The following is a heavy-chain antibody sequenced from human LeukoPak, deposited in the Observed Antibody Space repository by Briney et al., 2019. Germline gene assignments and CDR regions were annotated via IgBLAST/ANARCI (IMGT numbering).Heavy chain of an antibody. CDR1: GFILSTSE. J-gene: IGHJ6*04. V-gene: IGHV3-48*03. Sequence: GGSLRLSCVASGFILSTSEMNWVRQAPGKGLEWVSFIASDGTIYYADSVKGRFTLSRDNAKNSLYLQMNSLRAEDTAVYYCAELGITMIGGVWGKGTTVTISS. D-gene: IGHD3-10*02. CDR3: AELGITMIGGV. CDR2: IASDGTI.